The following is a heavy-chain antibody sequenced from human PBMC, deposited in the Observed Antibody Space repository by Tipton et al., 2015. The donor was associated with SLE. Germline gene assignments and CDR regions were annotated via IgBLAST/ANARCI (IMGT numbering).Heavy chain of an antibody. D-gene: IGHD3-10*01. CDR2: IYRTGST. V-gene: IGHV4-4*01. CDR1: GGSISSDNW. Sequence: TLSLTCAVSGGSISSDNWWVWVRQPPGKGLEWIGEIYRTGSTNYNPSLKSRVTISKDNSKNQFSLRLSSVTAADTAVYFCARGFGYYYNYLDVWGKGTTVIVSS. J-gene: IGHJ6*03. CDR3: ARGFGYYYNYLDV.